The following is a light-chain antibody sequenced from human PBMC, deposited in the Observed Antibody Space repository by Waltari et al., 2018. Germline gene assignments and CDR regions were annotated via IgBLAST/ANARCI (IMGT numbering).Light chain of an antibody. CDR1: SGHSSYA. V-gene: IGLV4-69*01. Sequence: QLVLTQSPSASASLGASVKLTCTLNSGHSSYAIAWHQQQPEKGHRYLMNVNSDGSHSKGDGIPDRFSGSSSGAERYLTISSLQSEDEADYYCQTWGTGIRWVFGGGTKLTVL. CDR2: VNSDGSH. CDR3: QTWGTGIRWV. J-gene: IGLJ3*02.